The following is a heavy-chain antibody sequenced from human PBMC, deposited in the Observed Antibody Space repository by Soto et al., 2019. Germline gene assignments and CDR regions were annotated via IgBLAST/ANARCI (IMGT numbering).Heavy chain of an antibody. Sequence: QVQLVQSGAEVKKPGASVKVSCKASGYTFTGDYMHWVRQAPGQGLEWVGWINPNSGGTRYAQKFQGRVTMTRDTSSSTVYMELSRLRSDDRAVYHCARGWADYHGMDVWGQGTTVTVSS. J-gene: IGHJ6*02. V-gene: IGHV1-2*02. D-gene: IGHD3-16*01. CDR3: ARGWADYHGMDV. CDR1: GYTFTGDY. CDR2: INPNSGGT.